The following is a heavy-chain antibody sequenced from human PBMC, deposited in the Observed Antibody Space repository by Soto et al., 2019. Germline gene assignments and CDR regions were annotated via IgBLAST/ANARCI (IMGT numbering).Heavy chain of an antibody. V-gene: IGHV3-33*01. Sequence: LRLSCAASGFTFSSYGMHWVRQAPGKGLEWVAVIWYDGSNKYYADSVKGRFTISRDNSKNTLYLQMNSLRAEDTAVYYCARDRTYYYDSSGYNYGMDVWGQGTTVTVSS. J-gene: IGHJ6*02. CDR1: GFTFSSYG. CDR2: IWYDGSNK. CDR3: ARDRTYYYDSSGYNYGMDV. D-gene: IGHD3-22*01.